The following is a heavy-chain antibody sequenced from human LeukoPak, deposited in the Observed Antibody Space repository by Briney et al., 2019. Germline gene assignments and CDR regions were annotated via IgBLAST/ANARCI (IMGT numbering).Heavy chain of an antibody. J-gene: IGHJ1*01. D-gene: IGHD3-3*01. Sequence: GGSLRLSCAASGFTFSSYAMHWVRQAPGKGLEWVAVISYDGSNKYYADSVKGRFTISRDNSKNTLYLQMNSLRAEDTAVYYCARETVRFLDRGDFQHWGQGTLVTVSS. V-gene: IGHV3-30-3*01. CDR2: ISYDGSNK. CDR1: GFTFSSYA. CDR3: ARETVRFLDRGDFQH.